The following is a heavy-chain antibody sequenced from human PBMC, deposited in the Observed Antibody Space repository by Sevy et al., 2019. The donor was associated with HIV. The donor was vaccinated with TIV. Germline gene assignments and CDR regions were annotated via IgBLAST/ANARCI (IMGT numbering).Heavy chain of an antibody. D-gene: IGHD3-16*01. CDR3: AGVPRGQLWYSGSLGGYYYHMDV. CDR2: IYKTGST. J-gene: IGHJ6*03. Sequence: SETLSLSCSVSGGSVSSGTYYWSWIRQPPGKGLEWIGHIYKTGSTNYKLSLQSRVTLSGDTSTNQFSLRLRSVTAADTAVYYCAGVPRGQLWYSGSLGGYYYHMDVWGKGTTVTVSS. V-gene: IGHV4-61*01. CDR1: GGSVSSGTYY.